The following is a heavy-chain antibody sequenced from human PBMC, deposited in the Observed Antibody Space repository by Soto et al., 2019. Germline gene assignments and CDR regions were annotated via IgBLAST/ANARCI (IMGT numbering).Heavy chain of an antibody. Sequence: SETLSLSCTVSGGSSGGYCGSWIRQPPGKGLEWIGYIYYSGSTNYNPSLKSRVTISVDTSKNQFSLKLSSVTAADTAVYYCAREGPFGKWGQGTLVTVSS. V-gene: IGHV4-59*01. CDR3: AREGPFGK. J-gene: IGHJ4*02. CDR2: IYYSGST. CDR1: GGSSGGYC. D-gene: IGHD3-10*01.